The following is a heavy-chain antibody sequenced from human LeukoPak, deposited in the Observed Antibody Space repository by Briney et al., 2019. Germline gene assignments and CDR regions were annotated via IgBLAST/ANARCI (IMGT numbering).Heavy chain of an antibody. CDR3: AREYSSTWSFDQ. J-gene: IGHJ4*02. CDR1: GFTFSSYS. D-gene: IGHD6-13*01. CDR2: ISGASSVT. Sequence: PGGSLRLSCAASGFTFSSYSMNWVRQAPGKGLEWISYISGASSVTYYADTVKGRFTISRDNAKNSLSLQMNNLRDDDTGVYYCAREYSSTWSFDQWGQGTLVIVTS. V-gene: IGHV3-48*02.